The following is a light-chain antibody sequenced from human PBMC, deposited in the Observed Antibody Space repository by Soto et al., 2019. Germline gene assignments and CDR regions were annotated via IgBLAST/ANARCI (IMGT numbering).Light chain of an antibody. CDR3: QQSYSTPYP. CDR1: QSITRS. V-gene: IGKV1-39*01. Sequence: DIQMTQSPSSLSASGGDRVTIPCRASQSITRSSNWYQHNSWKAPTLLIYVASSLQSGVPLRFSGTGSVTDFTRTISSLQPEAFATYYCQQSYSTPYPFGHPTKVPIK. CDR2: VAS. J-gene: IGKJ2*01.